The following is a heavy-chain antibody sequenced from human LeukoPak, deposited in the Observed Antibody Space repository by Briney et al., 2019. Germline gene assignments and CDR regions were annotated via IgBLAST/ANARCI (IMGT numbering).Heavy chain of an antibody. V-gene: IGHV3-30*02. CDR1: GFTFRSYG. CDR3: AKGIAAAGTRVY. Sequence: PGGSLRLSCAASGFTFRSYGMHWVRQAPGKGLEGVAFIRYDGSNKYYADSVKGRFTISRDNSKNTLYLQMNSLRAEDTAVYYCAKGIAAAGTRVYWGQGTLVTVSS. D-gene: IGHD6-13*01. CDR2: IRYDGSNK. J-gene: IGHJ4*02.